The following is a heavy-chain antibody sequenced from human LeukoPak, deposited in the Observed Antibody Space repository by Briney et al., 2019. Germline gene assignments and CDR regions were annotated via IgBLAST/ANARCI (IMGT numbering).Heavy chain of an antibody. CDR1: GFTFTSYA. Sequence: GGSLRLSCAASGFTFTSYAMSWVRQAPGKRLVWVAGISDSGGSTYYADSVKGRFTISRDNSKNTLYLQMNSLRAEDTALYYCAKDTGSRAVAGTPFDYWGQGALVTVSS. D-gene: IGHD6-19*01. V-gene: IGHV3-23*01. CDR2: ISDSGGST. J-gene: IGHJ4*02. CDR3: AKDTGSRAVAGTPFDY.